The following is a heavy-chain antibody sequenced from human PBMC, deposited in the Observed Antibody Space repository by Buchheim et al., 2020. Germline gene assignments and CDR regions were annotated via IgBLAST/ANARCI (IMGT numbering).Heavy chain of an antibody. V-gene: IGHV4-59*01. CDR3: ASVAAAGSFGY. J-gene: IGHJ4*02. CDR1: GGSISSYY. Sequence: QVQLQESGPGLVKPSETLSLTCPVSGGSISSYYWSWIRQPPGKGLEWIGYIYYRGSTNNNPALMSRVAISVVTSKNQFSLKLSSVTAADTAVYYCASVAAAGSFGYWGQGTL. CDR2: IYYRGST. D-gene: IGHD6-13*01.